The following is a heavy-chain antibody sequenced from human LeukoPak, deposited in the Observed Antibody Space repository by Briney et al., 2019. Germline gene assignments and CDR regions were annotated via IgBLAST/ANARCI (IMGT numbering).Heavy chain of an antibody. CDR1: GDSVSSNSAA. CDR3: ARDRGTTVTRVYYFDY. CDR2: TYYRSKWYN. V-gene: IGHV6-1*01. Sequence: SQTLSLTCAISGDSVSSNSAAWNWIRQSPSRGLEWLGRTYYRSKWYNDYAVSVKSRITINPDTSKNQFSLQLNSVTPEDTAVYHCARDRGTTVTRVYYFDYWGQGTLVTVSS. D-gene: IGHD4-17*01. J-gene: IGHJ4*02.